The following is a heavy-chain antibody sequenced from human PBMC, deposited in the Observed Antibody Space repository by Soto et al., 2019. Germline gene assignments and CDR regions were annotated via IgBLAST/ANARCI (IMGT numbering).Heavy chain of an antibody. CDR3: ARDRDCGGDCYSYGMDV. CDR1: GGTFSSYT. D-gene: IGHD2-21*02. Sequence: QVQLVQSGAEVKKPGSSVKVSCKASGGTFSSYTISWVRQAPGQGLEWMGRIIPILGIANYAQKFQGRVTITADKSTRTAYMELSSLRSEDTAVYYCARDRDCGGDCYSYGMDVWGQGTTVTVSS. V-gene: IGHV1-69*08. J-gene: IGHJ6*02. CDR2: IIPILGIA.